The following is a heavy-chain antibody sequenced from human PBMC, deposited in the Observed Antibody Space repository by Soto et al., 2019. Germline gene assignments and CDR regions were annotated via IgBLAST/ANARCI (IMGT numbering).Heavy chain of an antibody. V-gene: IGHV1-18*01. D-gene: IGHD3-22*01. CDR1: GYTFTSYG. CDR3: AVHPYYYDSSGSIGI. J-gene: IGHJ3*02. CDR2: ISAYNGNT. Sequence: ASVKVSCKASGYTFTSYGISWVRQAPGQGLEWMGWISAYNGNTNYAQKLQGRVTMTTDTSTSTAYMELRSLRSDDTAVYYCAVHPYYYDSSGSIGIWGQGTMVTVSS.